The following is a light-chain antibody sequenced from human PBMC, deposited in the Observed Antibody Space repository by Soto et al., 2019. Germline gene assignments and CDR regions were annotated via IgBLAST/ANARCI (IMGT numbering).Light chain of an antibody. CDR1: QSISSW. CDR3: QQYNSYSPIT. Sequence: DIQLTQSHSTLSACVGDRVTITGLASQSISSWLAWYQQKPGKAPKLLIYDASSLESGVPSRFSGSGSGTEFTLTISSLQPDDFATYYCQQYNSYSPITFGQGTRLEIK. CDR2: DAS. V-gene: IGKV1-5*01. J-gene: IGKJ5*01.